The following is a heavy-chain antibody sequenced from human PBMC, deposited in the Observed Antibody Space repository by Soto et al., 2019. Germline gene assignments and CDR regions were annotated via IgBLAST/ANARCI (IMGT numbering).Heavy chain of an antibody. CDR1: GFTFRSHW. V-gene: IGHV3-7*01. Sequence: GGSLRLSCAASGFTFRSHWMTWVRQGPGKGLEWAANINQYVSEKHYVDSVKGRFTISRDNAKNSLYLQMNSLRAEDTAVYYCARDHDVAGIILEYWGKEILLNTSS. D-gene: IGHD1-1*01. J-gene: IGHJ4*02. CDR2: INQYVSEK. CDR3: ARDHDVAGIILEY.